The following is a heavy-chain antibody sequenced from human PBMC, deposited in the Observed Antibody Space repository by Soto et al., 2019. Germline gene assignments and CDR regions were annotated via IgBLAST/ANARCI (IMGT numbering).Heavy chain of an antibody. D-gene: IGHD3-22*01. Sequence: PSETLSLTCSVSSGSISSSSSFWDWIRQPPGKGLEWIGSIYYSGTTYHNPSLKSRATISVDTSKTHFSLKLSSVTAADTAVYYCARRGLYDSSQGHLDYWGQGTLVTVSS. J-gene: IGHJ4*02. CDR1: SGSISSSSSF. V-gene: IGHV4-39*02. CDR3: ARRGLYDSSQGHLDY. CDR2: IYYSGTT.